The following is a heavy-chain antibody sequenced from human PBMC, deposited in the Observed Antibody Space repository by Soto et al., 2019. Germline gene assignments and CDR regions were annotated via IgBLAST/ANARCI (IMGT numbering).Heavy chain of an antibody. CDR2: ISAYNGNT. J-gene: IGHJ4*02. Sequence: ASVKVYCKASGYTFTSYDINLVRQATGQGLEWMGWISAYNGNTNYAQKLQGRVTMTTDTSTSTAYMELRSLRSDDTAVYYCARDSTIVRDILTGYYDYWGQGTLVTVSS. D-gene: IGHD3-9*01. CDR3: ARDSTIVRDILTGYYDY. V-gene: IGHV1-18*01. CDR1: GYTFTSYD.